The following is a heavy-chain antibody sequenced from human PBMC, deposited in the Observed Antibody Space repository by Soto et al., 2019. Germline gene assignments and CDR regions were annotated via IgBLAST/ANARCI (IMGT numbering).Heavy chain of an antibody. CDR3: ARDWRGYSYGYYYYYGMDV. V-gene: IGHV4-59*01. J-gene: IGHJ6*02. Sequence: PSETLSLTCTVSGGSISSYYWSWTRQPPGKGLEWIGYIYYSGSTNYNPSLKSRVTISVDTSKNQFSLKLSSVTAADTAVYYCARDWRGYSYGYYYYYGMDVWGQGTTVTVSS. CDR2: IYYSGST. D-gene: IGHD5-18*01. CDR1: GGSISSYY.